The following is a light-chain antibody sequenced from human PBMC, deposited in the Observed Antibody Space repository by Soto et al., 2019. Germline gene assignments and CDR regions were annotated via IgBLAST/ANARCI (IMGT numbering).Light chain of an antibody. CDR1: SSDVGGYNY. CDR3: SSYTSSSALYV. Sequence: QSVLTQPASVSGSPGQSITISCTGTSSDVGGYNYVSWYQQHPGKAPKLMIYEVSNRPSGVSNRFSGSKSGNTASLTISGLPAEDAADYYCSSYTSSSALYVSGTGTKV. J-gene: IGLJ1*01. V-gene: IGLV2-14*01. CDR2: EVS.